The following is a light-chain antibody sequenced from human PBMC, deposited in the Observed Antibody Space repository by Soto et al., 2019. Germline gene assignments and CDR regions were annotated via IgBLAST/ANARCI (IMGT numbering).Light chain of an antibody. V-gene: IGLV2-14*01. Sequence: QSALTQPASVSGAPGQSITISCTGTSSDVGGYNYVSRYQQHPGKAPKLMIYEVSNRPSGVSNRFSGSKSGNTASLTISGLQAEDEADYFCNSYGSTSTRYVFGTGTKLTVL. J-gene: IGLJ1*01. CDR3: NSYGSTSTRYV. CDR1: SSDVGGYNY. CDR2: EVS.